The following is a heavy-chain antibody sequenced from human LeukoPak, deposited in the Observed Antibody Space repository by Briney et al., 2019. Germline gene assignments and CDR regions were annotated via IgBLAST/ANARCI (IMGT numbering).Heavy chain of an antibody. CDR2: IIPIFGTA. CDR1: GYTFTSYG. V-gene: IGHV1-69*05. Sequence: SVKVSCKASGYTFTSYGISWVRQAPGQGLEWMGGIIPIFGTANYAQKFQGRVTITTDESTSTAYMELSSLRSEDTAVYYCARAGKYGHNPYFDYWGQGTLVTVSS. CDR3: ARAGKYGHNPYFDY. J-gene: IGHJ4*02. D-gene: IGHD5-24*01.